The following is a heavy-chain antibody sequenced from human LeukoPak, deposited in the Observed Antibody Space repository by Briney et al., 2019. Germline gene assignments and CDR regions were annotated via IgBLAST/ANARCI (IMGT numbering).Heavy chain of an antibody. CDR1: GYTFTNYG. CDR3: ARRDIAVALDAFDI. CDR2: IFTYNSNT. D-gene: IGHD6-19*01. V-gene: IGHV1-18*01. J-gene: IGHJ3*02. Sequence: ASVKVSCKASGYTFTNYGISWVRQAPGQGLEWMGWIFTYNSNTNYAQKLQGRVTMTTDTSTSTAYMELRSLRSDDTAVYYCARRDIAVALDAFDIWGQGTMVTVSS.